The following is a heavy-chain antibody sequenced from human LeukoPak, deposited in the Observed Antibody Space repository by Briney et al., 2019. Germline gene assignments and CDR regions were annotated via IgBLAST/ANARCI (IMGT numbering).Heavy chain of an antibody. CDR1: GYSFTSYW. D-gene: IGHD3-10*01. Sequence: GESLKISCKGSGYSFTSYWIGWVRQMPGKGLEWMGIIYPGDSDTRYSPSFQGQVTISADKSISTAYLQWSSLKASDTAMYYCARGVREFYYYYYGMDVWGQGTTVTVSS. V-gene: IGHV5-51*01. CDR3: ARGVREFYYYYYGMDV. J-gene: IGHJ6*02. CDR2: IYPGDSDT.